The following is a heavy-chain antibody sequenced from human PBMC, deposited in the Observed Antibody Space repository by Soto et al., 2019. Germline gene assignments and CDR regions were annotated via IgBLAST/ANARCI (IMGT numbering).Heavy chain of an antibody. CDR1: GYTFTSYA. Sequence: ASVQVSCKASGYTFTSYARHWVRQAPGQRLEWMGWINAGNGNTKYSQKFQGRVTITRDTSASTAYMELSSLRSEDTAVYYCARSITRSGFFNWFDSWGQGTLVTVSS. D-gene: IGHD3-3*01. CDR3: ARSITRSGFFNWFDS. V-gene: IGHV1-3*01. CDR2: INAGNGNT. J-gene: IGHJ5*01.